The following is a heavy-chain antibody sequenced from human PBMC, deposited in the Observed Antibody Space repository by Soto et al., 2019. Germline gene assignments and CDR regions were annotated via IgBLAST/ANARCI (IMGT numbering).Heavy chain of an antibody. CDR3: ARLRDY. Sequence: PGESLKISCKGSGYTFSPYYISWVRQMPGKGLEWMGRIDPSDSHATYSPSFQGHVTMSVDKSINTAYLHWSSLKASDTAVYYCARLRDYWGQGTLVTVSS. V-gene: IGHV5-10-1*01. CDR1: GYTFSPYY. CDR2: IDPSDSHA. J-gene: IGHJ4*02.